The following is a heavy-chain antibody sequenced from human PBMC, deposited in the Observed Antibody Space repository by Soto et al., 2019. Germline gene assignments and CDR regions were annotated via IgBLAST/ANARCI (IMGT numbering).Heavy chain of an antibody. D-gene: IGHD5-18*01. CDR2: IYYSGST. Sequence: QVQLQESGPGLVKPSETLSLTCTVSGGSISSYYWSWIRQPPGKGLEWIGYIYYSGSTNYNPSLKSRVTISVDTSKNQFSLKLSSVTAADTAVYYCAGGYSYDNWFDPWGQGTLVTVSS. CDR1: GGSISSYY. CDR3: AGGYSYDNWFDP. J-gene: IGHJ5*02. V-gene: IGHV4-59*01.